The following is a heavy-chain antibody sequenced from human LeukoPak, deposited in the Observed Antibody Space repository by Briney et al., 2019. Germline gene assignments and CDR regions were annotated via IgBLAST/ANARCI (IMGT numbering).Heavy chain of an antibody. CDR1: GGSISSGSYY. V-gene: IGHV4-61*01. Sequence: SETLSLTCTVSGGSISSGSYYWSWIRQPPGKGLEWIGYIYYSGSTNYNSSFKSRVTISIDTSKNQFSLKLSSVTAADTAVYYCARARSSGYPDYWGQGTLVTVSS. D-gene: IGHD3-22*01. CDR2: IYYSGST. J-gene: IGHJ4*02. CDR3: ARARSSGYPDY.